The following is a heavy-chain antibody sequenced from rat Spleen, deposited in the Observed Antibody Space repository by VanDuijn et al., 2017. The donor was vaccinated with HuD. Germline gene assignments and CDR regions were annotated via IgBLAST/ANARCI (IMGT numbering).Heavy chain of an antibody. J-gene: IGHJ3*01. Sequence: QVQLKESGPGLVQPSQTLSLPCTVSGFSISNYGVIWVRQPPGKGLAWMGVIWGNGNTNYKSALKSRLSISRDTSKSQVFLQMNSLQTEDTAMYFCARQTQRQWPYYLDYWGQGILVTVSS. V-gene: IGHV2-13*01. CDR2: IWGNGNT. CDR3: ARQTQRQWPYYLDY. D-gene: IGHD1-1*01. CDR1: GFSISNYG.